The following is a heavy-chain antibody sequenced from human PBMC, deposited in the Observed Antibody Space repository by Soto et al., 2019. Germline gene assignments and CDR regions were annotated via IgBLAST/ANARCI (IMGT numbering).Heavy chain of an antibody. CDR2: TSNSRST. CDR3: ARDPSP. Sequence: QVQLQESGPGLVQPSQTLSLTCTVSGGSISSGGYYWSWIRQRPGKGLEWIGYTSNSRSTYYNPSLGSRITISVDTSKNQFSLKLSSVTAADTAVYYCARDPSPWGQGTLVTVSS. V-gene: IGHV4-31*03. J-gene: IGHJ5*02. CDR1: GGSISSGGYY.